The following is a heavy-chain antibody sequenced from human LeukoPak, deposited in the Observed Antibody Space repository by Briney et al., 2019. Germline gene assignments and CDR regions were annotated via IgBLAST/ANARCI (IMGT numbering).Heavy chain of an antibody. J-gene: IGHJ6*03. V-gene: IGHV1-18*04. CDR2: ISAYNGNT. Sequence: ASVKVSCKASGYTFTSYYMHWVRQAPGQGLEWMGWISAYNGNTNYAQKLQGRVTMTTDTSTSTAYMELRSLRSDDTAVYYCARAGWFGELLSYYYYYYYMDVWGKGTTVTISS. D-gene: IGHD3-10*01. CDR1: GYTFTSYY. CDR3: ARAGWFGELLSYYYYYYYMDV.